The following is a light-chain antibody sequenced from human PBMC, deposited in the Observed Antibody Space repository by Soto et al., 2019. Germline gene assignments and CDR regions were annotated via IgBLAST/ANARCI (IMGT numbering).Light chain of an antibody. Sequence: QPALTQPASVSGSPGQSITISCTGTSSDVGGNKYVSWYQQYPGKVPKLLINNVTNRPSGVSYRFSGSKSGNTASLTISALLAEDEADYFCAASTSDSLYVFGTETKVTVL. CDR1: SSDVGGNKY. J-gene: IGLJ1*01. CDR2: NVT. V-gene: IGLV2-14*01. CDR3: AASTSDSLYV.